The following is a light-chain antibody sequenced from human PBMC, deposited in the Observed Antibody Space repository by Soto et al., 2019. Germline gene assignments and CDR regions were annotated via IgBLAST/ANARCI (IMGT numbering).Light chain of an antibody. J-gene: IGKJ1*01. V-gene: IGKV1-39*01. Sequence: DIQMTQSPSSLSASVGGRVTITCRASQNIRDYLNWYQHKQGIAHQVLIYAASNLHSGVPSRFSGSGSGTDFTLTITSLQPEDFATYYCQETFGIFPWTFGQGTKVDIK. CDR1: QNIRDY. CDR3: QETFGIFPWT. CDR2: AAS.